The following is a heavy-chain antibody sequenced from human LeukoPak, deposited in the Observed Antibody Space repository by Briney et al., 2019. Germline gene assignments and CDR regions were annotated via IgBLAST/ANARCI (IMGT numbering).Heavy chain of an antibody. J-gene: IGHJ4*02. D-gene: IGHD2-2*01. CDR1: GCTFSRYG. V-gene: IGHV3-33*01. CDR3: ARGSAALYYFDF. Sequence: SVGSLRRSWAEAGCTFSRYGTHWVRQAPGKGLEWVALIWYDGSDIYYADSVKGRFIISRDNSKNTLYLQMNTLRAEDTAVYYCARGSAALYYFDFWGQGTLVTVSS. CDR2: IWYDGSDI.